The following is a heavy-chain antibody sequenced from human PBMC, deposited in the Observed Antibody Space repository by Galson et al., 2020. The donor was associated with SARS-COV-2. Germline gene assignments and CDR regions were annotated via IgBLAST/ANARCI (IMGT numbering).Heavy chain of an antibody. CDR2: IYYSGST. D-gene: IGHD3-16*01. CDR1: GGSISSYY. Sequence: ETSETLSLTCTVSGGSISSYYWSWIRQPPGKGLEWNGYIYYSGSTNYNPSLKNRVTIPVDTSKNQFSLKLSSVTAADTAVYYCARDGGYGGGLGVWYYYYGMDVWGQGTTVTVSS. CDR3: ARDGGYGGGLGVWYYYYGMDV. V-gene: IGHV4-59*01. J-gene: IGHJ6*02.